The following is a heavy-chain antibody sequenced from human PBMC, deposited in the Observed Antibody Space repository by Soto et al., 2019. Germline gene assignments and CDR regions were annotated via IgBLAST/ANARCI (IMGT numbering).Heavy chain of an antibody. V-gene: IGHV4-61*08. CDR3: ARGGGYCSGGSCYVWFDP. CDR1: GCSISSGGYS. CDR2: IYYSGST. D-gene: IGHD2-15*01. J-gene: IGHJ5*02. Sequence: SETLSLTCAVSGCSISSGGYSWSWIRQPPGKGLEWIGYIYYSGSTNYNPSLKSRVTISVDTSKNQFSLKLSSVTAADTAVYNCARGGGYCSGGSCYVWFDPWGQGTLVTVSS.